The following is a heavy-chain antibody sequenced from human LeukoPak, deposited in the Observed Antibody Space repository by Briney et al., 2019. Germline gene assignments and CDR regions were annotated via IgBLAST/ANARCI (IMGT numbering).Heavy chain of an antibody. V-gene: IGHV3-23*01. Sequence: GGSLRLSCATSGFTFSSYAMSWVRQAPGKGLEWVSAISGSGGSTYYADSVKGRFTISRDNSKNTLYLQMNSLRAEDTAVYYCAKATDYYDSSGYYHRPDYWGQGTLVTVSS. J-gene: IGHJ4*02. CDR1: GFTFSSYA. CDR3: AKATDYYDSSGYYHRPDY. CDR2: ISGSGGST. D-gene: IGHD3-22*01.